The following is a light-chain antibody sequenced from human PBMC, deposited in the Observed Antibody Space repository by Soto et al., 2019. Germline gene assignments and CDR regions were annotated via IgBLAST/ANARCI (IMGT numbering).Light chain of an antibody. CDR2: EVT. J-gene: IGLJ3*02. V-gene: IGLV2-23*02. CDR1: SSDVGTYNL. Sequence: QSVLTQPASVSGSLGQSITISCTGTSSDVGTYNLVSWYQQHPGKVPKLIIYEVTKRPSGVSNRFSGSKSGNTASLTISGLQAEDEAEYYCCSRAGSGTFEWVFGGGTTVTVL. CDR3: CSRAGSGTFEWV.